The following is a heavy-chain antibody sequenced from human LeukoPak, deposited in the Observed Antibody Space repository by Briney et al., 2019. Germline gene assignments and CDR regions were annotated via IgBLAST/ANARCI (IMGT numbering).Heavy chain of an antibody. D-gene: IGHD3-10*01. V-gene: IGHV3-23*01. CDR1: GFTFNNYA. CDR2: SSASGDSL. J-gene: IGHJ1*01. CDR3: AKGVYGSGSYREYFEQ. Sequence: GGSLRLSCTASGFTFNNYAMSWVRQAPGKGLEWVSASSASGDSLYYADSVKGRFTIYRDNSKHTLDLQMHSLRVEDTAVYYCAKGVYGSGSYREYFEQWGQGTLVTVSS.